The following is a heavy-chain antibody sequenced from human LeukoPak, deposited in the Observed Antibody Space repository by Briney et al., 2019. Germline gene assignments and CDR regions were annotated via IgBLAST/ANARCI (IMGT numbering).Heavy chain of an antibody. CDR1: GFTFVSYA. J-gene: IGHJ4*02. CDR3: AKALDTYGYMRFDY. CDR2: INGGGDTT. V-gene: IGHV3-23*01. D-gene: IGHD5-24*01. Sequence: GGSLRLSCATSGFTFVSYAMTWVRQAPGKGLEWVSAINGGGDTTYYADSVKGRFTVSRDRSTNTLFLQMSSLSAEDSGMYYCAKALDTYGYMRFDYWGQGTLVTVSS.